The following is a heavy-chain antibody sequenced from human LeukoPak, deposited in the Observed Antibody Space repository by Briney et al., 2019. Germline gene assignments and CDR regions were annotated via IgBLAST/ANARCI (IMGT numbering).Heavy chain of an antibody. CDR1: GFTFSSYA. J-gene: IGHJ3*02. CDR2: ISYDGSNK. Sequence: GRSLRLSCAASGFTFSSYAMHWVRQAPGKGLEWVAVISYDGSNKFYADSVKGRFTLSRDNSKNTLYLQMNSLRAEDTAVYYCAKGGRNDAFDIWGQGTMVTVSS. CDR3: AKGGRNDAFDI. D-gene: IGHD5-12*01. V-gene: IGHV3-30-3*01.